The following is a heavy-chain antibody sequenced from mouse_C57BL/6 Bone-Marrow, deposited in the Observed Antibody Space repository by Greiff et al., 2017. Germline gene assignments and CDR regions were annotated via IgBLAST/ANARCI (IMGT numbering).Heavy chain of an antibody. D-gene: IGHD2-5*01. Sequence: VQLQQPGAELVKPGASVKMSCKASGYTFTSYWITWVKQRPGQGLEWIGDIYPGSGSTNYNEKFKSKATLTVDTSSSTAYMQLSSLTSEDSAVYYCARGYSNYLRFAYCGQGTLVTVSA. CDR1: GYTFTSYW. CDR3: ARGYSNYLRFAY. V-gene: IGHV1-55*01. CDR2: IYPGSGST. J-gene: IGHJ3*01.